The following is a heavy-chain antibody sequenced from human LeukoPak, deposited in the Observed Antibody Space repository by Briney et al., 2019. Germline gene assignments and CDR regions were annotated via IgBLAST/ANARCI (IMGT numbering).Heavy chain of an antibody. V-gene: IGHV1-18*01. J-gene: IGHJ5*02. Sequence: ASVKVSCKASGYTFTSYGISWVRQASGQGLEWMGWISAYNGNTNYAQKLQGRVTMTTDTSTSTAYMELRSLRSDDTAVYYCARDPLPYLTNTNWFDPWGQGTLVTVSS. D-gene: IGHD5-12*01. CDR3: ARDPLPYLTNTNWFDP. CDR2: ISAYNGNT. CDR1: GYTFTSYG.